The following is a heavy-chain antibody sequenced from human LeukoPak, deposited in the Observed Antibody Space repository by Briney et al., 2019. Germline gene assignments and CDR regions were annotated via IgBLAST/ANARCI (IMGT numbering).Heavy chain of an antibody. D-gene: IGHD3-22*01. CDR3: ARGLYYYDSSGYDY. V-gene: IGHV1-2*02. J-gene: IGHJ4*02. Sequence: ASVKVSCKASGGTFSSYAISWVRQAPGQGLEWMGWINPNSGGTNYAQKFQGRVTMTRDTSISTAYMELSRLRSDDTAVYYCARGLYYYDSSGYDYWGQGTLVTVSS. CDR2: INPNSGGT. CDR1: GGTFSSYA.